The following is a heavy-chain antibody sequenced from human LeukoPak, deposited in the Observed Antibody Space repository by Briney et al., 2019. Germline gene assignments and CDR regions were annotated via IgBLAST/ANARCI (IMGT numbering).Heavy chain of an antibody. D-gene: IGHD5-18*01. Sequence: GGSLRLSCEASGFSIKSYSMTWVRQAPGKGLEWVATISSSGGYIYYADSVKGRFTISRDTVQNSLFLQLNSLRVEDTAVYNCARLRDTVTSASDYWGQGTLVTVSS. J-gene: IGHJ4*02. CDR1: GFSIKSYS. CDR3: ARLRDTVTSASDY. CDR2: ISSSGGYI. V-gene: IGHV3-21*01.